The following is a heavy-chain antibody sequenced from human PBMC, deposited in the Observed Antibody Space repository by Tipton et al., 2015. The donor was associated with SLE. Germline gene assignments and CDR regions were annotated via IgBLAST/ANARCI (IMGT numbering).Heavy chain of an antibody. CDR2: FSWNSGSL. CDR1: GFSFSSYA. V-gene: IGHV3-9*01. CDR3: AKQLEGGYAFHGMDV. J-gene: IGHJ6*02. Sequence: RSLRLSCAASGFSFSSYAMHWVRQAPGKGLEWVSGFSWNSGSLGYADSVKGRFTISRDNAKNSLYLQMNSLRAEDTALYYCAKQLEGGYAFHGMDVWGQGTTVTVSS. D-gene: IGHD5-12*01.